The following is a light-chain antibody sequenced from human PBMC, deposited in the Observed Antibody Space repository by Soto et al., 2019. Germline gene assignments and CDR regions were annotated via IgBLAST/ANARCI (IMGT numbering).Light chain of an antibody. CDR2: QDT. J-gene: IGLJ2*01. CDR1: KLGEKY. CDR3: QAWDSTSVL. V-gene: IGLV3-1*01. Sequence: SYELTQSPSVSVSPGQTASITCSGDKLGEKYVSWYQQKPGQSPLLVIFQDTKRPSGIPERFSGSNSGNTATLTISGTQAMDEADYYCQAWDSTSVLFGGGTKVTVL.